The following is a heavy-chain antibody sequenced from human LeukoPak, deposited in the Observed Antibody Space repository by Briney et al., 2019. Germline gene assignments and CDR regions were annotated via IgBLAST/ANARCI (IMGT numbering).Heavy chain of an antibody. CDR2: ISGSGGST. D-gene: IGHD3-3*01. Sequence: PGGSLRLSCAASGFTFSSYAMSWVRQAPGKGLEWVSAISGSGGSTYYADSVKGRFTISRDNSKNTLYLQMNSLRAEDTAVYYCAKDPLLEWIPDWRYFDLWGRGTLVTVSS. J-gene: IGHJ2*01. V-gene: IGHV3-23*01. CDR3: AKDPLLEWIPDWRYFDL. CDR1: GFTFSSYA.